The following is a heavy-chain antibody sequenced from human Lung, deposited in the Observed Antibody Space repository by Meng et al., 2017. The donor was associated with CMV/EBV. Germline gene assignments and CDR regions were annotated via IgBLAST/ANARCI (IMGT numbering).Heavy chain of an antibody. Sequence: SXTXSLICAVYGGSFSEYDWSWIRKSPGKGLEWIGEINHSGNPTYNPSLKSRATISIDASKRQVSLKLYSVPAADTAVCYCARRSPNWGLGDWGQGTLVTVSS. V-gene: IGHV4-34*01. CDR1: GGSFSEYD. D-gene: IGHD7-27*01. CDR3: ARRSPNWGLGD. J-gene: IGHJ4*02. CDR2: INHSGNP.